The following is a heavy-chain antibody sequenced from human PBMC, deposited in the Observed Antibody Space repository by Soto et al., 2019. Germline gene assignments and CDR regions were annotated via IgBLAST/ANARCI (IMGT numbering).Heavy chain of an antibody. CDR2: IYYSGST. D-gene: IGHD3-16*01. J-gene: IGHJ3*02. Sequence: SDTLSITRSVSGGSINSSSYFWGWVRQPPGKGLEWIGSIYYSGSTYYNPSLRSRVTISVDTSKNQFSLKLSSVTAADTAVYYCARSSLGVDAFDIWGQGTMVTVSS. V-gene: IGHV4-39*01. CDR1: GGSINSSSYF. CDR3: ARSSLGVDAFDI.